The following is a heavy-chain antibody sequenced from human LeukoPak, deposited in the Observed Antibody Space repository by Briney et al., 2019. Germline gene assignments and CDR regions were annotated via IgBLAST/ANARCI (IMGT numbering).Heavy chain of an antibody. CDR1: GGSISSGDYY. CDR3: ASNDFWSGYRFDY. CDR2: IYYSGST. J-gene: IGHJ4*02. Sequence: PSETLSLTCTVSGGSISSGDYYWSWIRQPPGKGLEWIGYIYYSGSTYYNPSLKSRVTISVDTSKNQLSLKLSSVTAADTAVYYCASNDFWSGYRFDYWGQGTLVTVSS. D-gene: IGHD3-3*01. V-gene: IGHV4-30-4*08.